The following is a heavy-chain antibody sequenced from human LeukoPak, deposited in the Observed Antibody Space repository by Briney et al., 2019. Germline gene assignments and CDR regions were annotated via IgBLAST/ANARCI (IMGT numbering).Heavy chain of an antibody. CDR3: ARTGYCNGASCLNYFDS. CDR2: ISTGGST. D-gene: IGHD2-15*01. V-gene: IGHV4-4*07. J-gene: IGHJ4*02. Sequence: SETLSLACSVSGGSITSYYWTWVRQPAGKGLEWIGRISTGGSTSYNPSLKSRVYMSMDTSKNQFFLGLRSVTAADTAMYYCARTGYCNGASCLNYFDSWGRGTLVTVSS. CDR1: GGSITSYY.